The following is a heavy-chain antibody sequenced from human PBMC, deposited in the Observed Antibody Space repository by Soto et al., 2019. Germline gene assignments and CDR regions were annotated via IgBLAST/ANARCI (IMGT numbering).Heavy chain of an antibody. Sequence: EVQLVESGGALVQPGGSLRLSCAASGFTFSNYWMSWVSQAPGKGLEWMANIKQDGSGKNYVASVKGRFTISRDNAKNSLYLQMNSLRAEDTAVYYCARGAYCGGDCHYYFDYWGLGTLVTVSS. D-gene: IGHD2-21*02. CDR2: IKQDGSGK. V-gene: IGHV3-7*01. CDR3: ARGAYCGGDCHYYFDY. CDR1: GFTFSNYW. J-gene: IGHJ4*02.